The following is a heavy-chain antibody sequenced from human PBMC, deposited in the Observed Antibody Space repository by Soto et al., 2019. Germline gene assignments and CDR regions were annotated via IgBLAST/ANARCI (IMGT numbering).Heavy chain of an antibody. CDR3: AKFSNDFWSGLDV. Sequence: EVQLLESGGGLVQPGGSLRLSRAASGFTFSSYAMSWVRQAPGKGLEWVSAISGSGGSTYYADSVKGRFTISRDNSKNTLYLQMNSLRAEDTAVYYCAKFSNDFWSGLDVWGQGTTVTVSS. V-gene: IGHV3-23*01. CDR1: GFTFSSYA. D-gene: IGHD3-3*01. CDR2: ISGSGGST. J-gene: IGHJ6*02.